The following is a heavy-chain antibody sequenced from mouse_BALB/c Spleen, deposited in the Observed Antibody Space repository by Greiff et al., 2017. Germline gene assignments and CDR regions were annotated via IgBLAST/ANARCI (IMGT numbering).Heavy chain of an antibody. V-gene: IGHV1-77*01. D-gene: IGHD1-1*01. Sequence: VQVVESGAELARPGASVKLSCKASGYTFTDYYINWVKQRTGQGLEWIGEIYPGSGNTYYNGKFKGKATLTADKSSSTAYMQLSSLTSEDSAVYFCARRDYGLDYWGQGTTLTVSS. CDR2: IYPGSGNT. CDR1: GYTFTDYY. J-gene: IGHJ2*01. CDR3: ARRDYGLDY.